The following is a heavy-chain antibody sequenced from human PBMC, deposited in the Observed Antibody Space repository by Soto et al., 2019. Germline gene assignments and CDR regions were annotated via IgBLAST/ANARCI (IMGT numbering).Heavy chain of an antibody. Sequence: SETLSLTCTVSDGSISTYFCSRIRQPAGKGLEWIGRIDNSGNTNYNPSLKSRVTMSADTSRNQFSLKLNSVTAADTAVYYCARGGQDFWSGPFDYWGQGALVTVSS. V-gene: IGHV4-4*07. D-gene: IGHD3-3*01. CDR3: ARGGQDFWSGPFDY. J-gene: IGHJ4*02. CDR1: DGSISTYF. CDR2: IDNSGNT.